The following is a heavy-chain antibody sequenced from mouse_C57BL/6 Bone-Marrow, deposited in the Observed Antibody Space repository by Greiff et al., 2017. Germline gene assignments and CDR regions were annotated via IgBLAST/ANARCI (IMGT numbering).Heavy chain of an antibody. J-gene: IGHJ4*01. CDR2: IDPSVSYT. Sequence: QVQLQQSGAELVKPGASVKLSCKASGYTFTSYWLPWVKQRPGQGLEWIGEIDPSVSYTNYNQKFKGKATLTVDTSSSTAYKHLSSLTSEDSAVDYCGGAYYSNSYAMDYWGQGTSVTVSS. CDR3: GGAYYSNSYAMDY. V-gene: IGHV1-50*01. D-gene: IGHD2-5*01. CDR1: GYTFTSYW.